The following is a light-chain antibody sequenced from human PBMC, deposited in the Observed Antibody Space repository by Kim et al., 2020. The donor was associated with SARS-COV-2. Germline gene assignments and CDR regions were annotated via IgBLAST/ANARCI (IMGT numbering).Light chain of an antibody. J-gene: IGLJ2*01. CDR2: YDN. CDR1: SSNIGNNA. V-gene: IGLV1-36*01. Sequence: QSVLTQPPSVSAAPRQRVTISCSGSSSNIGNNAVSWYQQLPGKTPKLLIYYDNLLSPGVSDRFSGSKSGTSASLAISGLQSEDEADYYCAAWDDSLNGLVFGGGTKVTVL. CDR3: AAWDDSLNGLV.